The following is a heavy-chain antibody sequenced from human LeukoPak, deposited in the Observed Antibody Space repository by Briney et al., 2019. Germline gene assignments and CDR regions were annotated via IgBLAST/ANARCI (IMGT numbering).Heavy chain of an antibody. V-gene: IGHV4-4*07. J-gene: IGHJ4*02. Sequence: SETLSLTCTVSGGSLSSYYWSWIRQPAGKGLEWIGRIYTSGSTNYNPSLKSRVTMSVDTSKNQFSLKLSSVTAADTAVYYCARTEYYYDNSGYYPYDYWGQGTLVTVSS. CDR2: IYTSGST. D-gene: IGHD3-22*01. CDR3: ARTEYYYDNSGYYPYDY. CDR1: GGSLSSYY.